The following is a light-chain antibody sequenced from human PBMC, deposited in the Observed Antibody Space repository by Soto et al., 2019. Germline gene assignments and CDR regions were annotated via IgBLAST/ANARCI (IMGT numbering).Light chain of an antibody. CDR2: GAS. Sequence: EIVMTQSPATLSMSPGERATLSCRASQSISTKVAWYQQKPGQAPRLLIYGASTRATGVPAGFSGSGSGTEFTLSISSLQSEHFAVYYCQQYNSWPLTFGGGTKVDIK. CDR3: QQYNSWPLT. J-gene: IGKJ4*01. V-gene: IGKV3-15*01. CDR1: QSISTK.